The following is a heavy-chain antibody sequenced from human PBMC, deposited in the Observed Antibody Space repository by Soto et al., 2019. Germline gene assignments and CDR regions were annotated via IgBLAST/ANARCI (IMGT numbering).Heavy chain of an antibody. V-gene: IGHV4-4*02. Sequence: SETLSLTCAVSGGSISSSNWWSWVRQPPGKGLEWIGEIYHSGSTNYNPSLKSRVTISVDKSKNQFSLKLSSVTAADTAVYYCARGGMSSSRRGWFDPWGQGTLVTVCS. J-gene: IGHJ5*02. CDR1: GGSISSSNW. D-gene: IGHD6-13*01. CDR2: IYHSGST. CDR3: ARGGMSSSRRGWFDP.